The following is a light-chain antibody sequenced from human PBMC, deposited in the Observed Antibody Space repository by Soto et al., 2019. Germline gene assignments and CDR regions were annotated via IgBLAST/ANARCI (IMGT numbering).Light chain of an antibody. CDR2: EVS. Sequence: QSALTQPASVSGSPGQSSTISCTGTSSDIGGYNVVAWYQQHPGKAPKLMIYEVSNRPSGVSNRFSGSKSGNTASLTISGLQAEDEADYYCSSYTSSITVVVGGGTKLTVL. CDR3: SSYTSSITVV. J-gene: IGLJ2*01. V-gene: IGLV2-14*01. CDR1: SSDIGGYNV.